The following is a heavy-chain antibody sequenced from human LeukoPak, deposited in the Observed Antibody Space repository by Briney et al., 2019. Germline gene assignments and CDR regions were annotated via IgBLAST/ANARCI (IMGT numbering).Heavy chain of an antibody. V-gene: IGHV4-34*01. CDR1: GGFFSGYY. CDR3: ARANEEYSSALGAKHGVDV. CDR2: YNHRANT. Sequence: SDTLSLTCAVYGGFFSGYYRSWIRQPPGRGLEWFGYYNHRANTNYTPSLKSRVTISVDTSKNQFSMKVSSVTAADTAMYYCARANEEYSSALGAKHGVDVWGQGTTVTVSS. D-gene: IGHD6-19*01. J-gene: IGHJ6*02.